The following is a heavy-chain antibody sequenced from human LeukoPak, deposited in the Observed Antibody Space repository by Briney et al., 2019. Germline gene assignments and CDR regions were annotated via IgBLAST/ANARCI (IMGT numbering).Heavy chain of an antibody. CDR3: ARESGNYYPPDY. V-gene: IGHV4-59*12. D-gene: IGHD1-26*01. CDR2: IYYSGST. Sequence: SETLSLTCTVSGGSISSYYWSWIRQPPGKGLEWIGYIYYSGSTNYNPSLKSRVTMSVDTPKNQFSLKLSSVTVADTAVYYCARESGNYYPPDYWGQGTLVTVSS. J-gene: IGHJ4*02. CDR1: GGSISSYY.